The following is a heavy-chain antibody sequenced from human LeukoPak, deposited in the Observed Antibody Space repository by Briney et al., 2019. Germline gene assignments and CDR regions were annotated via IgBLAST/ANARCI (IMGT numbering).Heavy chain of an antibody. V-gene: IGHV1-46*01. D-gene: IGHD3-22*01. Sequence: ASVTVSCKASGYTFTSYYMHLVRQAPGQGLEWMGIINPSGGSTSYAQKFQGRVTMTRDTSTSTVYMELSSLRSEDTAVYYCARDLREEGFYDSSGYRFRFDPWGQGTLVTVSS. CDR2: INPSGGST. J-gene: IGHJ5*02. CDR1: GYTFTSYY. CDR3: ARDLREEGFYDSSGYRFRFDP.